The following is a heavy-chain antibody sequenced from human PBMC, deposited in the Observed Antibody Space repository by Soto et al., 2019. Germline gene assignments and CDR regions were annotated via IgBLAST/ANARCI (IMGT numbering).Heavy chain of an antibody. D-gene: IGHD6-6*01. V-gene: IGHV3-48*02. CDR2: ISSSSSTI. J-gene: IGHJ4*02. CDR1: GFTFSSYS. Sequence: GGSLRLSCAASGFTFSSYSMNWVRQASGKGLEWVSYISSSSSTIYYADSVKGRFTISRDNAKNSLYLQMNSLRDEDTAVYYCARDEYSSFSHYFDYWGQGTLVTVSS. CDR3: ARDEYSSFSHYFDY.